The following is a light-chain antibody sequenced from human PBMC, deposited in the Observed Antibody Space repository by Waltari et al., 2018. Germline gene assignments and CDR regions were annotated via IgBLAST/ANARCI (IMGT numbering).Light chain of an antibody. CDR2: LGS. V-gene: IGKV2-28*01. Sequence: DIVLTQSPLSLPVTAGEQASISCRSSQSLLQSSGYNYLVWYLQKPGQSPQLLIYLGSTRASGVPDRFSGSGSGTDFTLKISRVEAEDVGIYYCMQALQDITFGQGTRLEIK. CDR3: MQALQDIT. J-gene: IGKJ5*01. CDR1: QSLLQSSGYNY.